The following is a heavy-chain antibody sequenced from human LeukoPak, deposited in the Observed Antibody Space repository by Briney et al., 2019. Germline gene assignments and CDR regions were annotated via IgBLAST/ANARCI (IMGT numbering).Heavy chain of an antibody. V-gene: IGHV3-33*01. CDR1: GFTFSTYG. CDR3: ARDLEYSSSLDY. J-gene: IGHJ4*02. CDR2: IWYDGTNR. Sequence: PGRSLRLSCTTSGFTFSTYGMHWVRQAPGKGLEWVAVIWYDGTNRYYADSVKDRFTISRDNAKNSLYLQMNSLRDEDTAVYYCARDLEYSSSLDYWGQGTLVTVSS. D-gene: IGHD6-6*01.